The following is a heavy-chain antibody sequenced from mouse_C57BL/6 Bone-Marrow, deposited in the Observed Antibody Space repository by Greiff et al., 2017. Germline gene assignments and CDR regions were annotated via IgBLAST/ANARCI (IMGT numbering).Heavy chain of an antibody. V-gene: IGHV3-6*01. CDR1: GYSITSGYY. J-gene: IGHJ4*01. Sequence: EVQLQQSGPGLVKPSQSLSLTCSVTGYSITSGYYWNWIRQFPGNKLEWMGYISYDGSNNYNPSLKNRISITRDTSKNQFFLKLNSVTTEDTATYYCARDCDYDVCAMDYWGQGTSVTVSS. CDR2: ISYDGSN. D-gene: IGHD2-4*01. CDR3: ARDCDYDVCAMDY.